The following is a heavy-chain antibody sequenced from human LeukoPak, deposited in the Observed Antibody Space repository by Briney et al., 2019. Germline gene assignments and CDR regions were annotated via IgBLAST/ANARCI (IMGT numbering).Heavy chain of an antibody. V-gene: IGHV3-11*01. Sequence: GGSLRLSCEASGFSFNESYMTWIRQAPGKGLEWVAYISGRSFSMYYADSVKGRFTISRDNDKNSLYLHMSGLKAEDTAVYFCARGKRRYGRWGQGTLVTVSS. CDR3: ARGKRRYGR. CDR1: GFSFNESY. J-gene: IGHJ4*02. CDR2: ISGRSFSM. D-gene: IGHD3-9*01.